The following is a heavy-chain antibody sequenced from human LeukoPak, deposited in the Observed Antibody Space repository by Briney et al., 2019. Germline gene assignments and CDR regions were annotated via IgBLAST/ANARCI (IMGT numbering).Heavy chain of an antibody. CDR1: GDSISSGDYY. J-gene: IGHJ4*02. D-gene: IGHD1-26*01. CDR3: AKSGGYGLIDY. V-gene: IGHV4-39*01. CDR2: IYYTGST. Sequence: TSETLSLTCTVSGDSISSGDYYWGWIRQPPGKGLEWIGNIYYTGSTYYNASLQSRVTISIDTSKNQFSLRLNSVTAADTAMYYCAKSGGYGLIDYWGQGTLVTVSS.